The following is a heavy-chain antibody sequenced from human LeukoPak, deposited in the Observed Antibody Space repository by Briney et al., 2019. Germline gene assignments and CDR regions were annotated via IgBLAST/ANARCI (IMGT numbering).Heavy chain of an antibody. CDR2: IYTSGST. CDR3: ARDTVTRKYGSGSIYWFDT. V-gene: IGHV4-61*02. Sequence: SETLSLTCTVSGGSISSSSYYWSWIRQPAGKGLEWIGRIYTSGSTNYNPSLKSRVTMSVDTSKNQFSLKLSSVTAADTAVYYCARDTVTRKYGSGSIYWFDTWGQGTLVTVSS. J-gene: IGHJ5*02. D-gene: IGHD3-10*01. CDR1: GGSISSSSYY.